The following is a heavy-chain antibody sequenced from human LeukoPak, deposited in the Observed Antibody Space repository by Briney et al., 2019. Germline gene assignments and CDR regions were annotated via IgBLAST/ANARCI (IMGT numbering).Heavy chain of an antibody. CDR1: GFTVSSNY. CDR2: IYSGGST. CDR3: ARDEDIAAAGTGAFDI. Sequence: PGGSLRLSCAASGFTVSSNYMSWVRQAPGKGLEWVSVIYSGGSTYYADSVKGRFTISRDNSKNTLYLQMNSLRAEDTAVYYCARDEDIAAAGTGAFDIWGQGTMVTVSS. D-gene: IGHD6-13*01. J-gene: IGHJ3*02. V-gene: IGHV3-53*01.